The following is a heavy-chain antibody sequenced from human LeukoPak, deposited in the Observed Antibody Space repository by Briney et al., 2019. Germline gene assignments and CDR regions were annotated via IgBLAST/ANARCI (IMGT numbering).Heavy chain of an antibody. J-gene: IGHJ4*02. D-gene: IGHD2-15*01. V-gene: IGHV1-2*02. CDR3: ARGPTLGNDY. Sequence: ASVKVSCKATGYTFTAYYVHWVRQAPGQGLEWMGWINPNSGGTNYVQKFQGRVTMTRDTSISTAYMELNRLTSDDTAVYYCARGPTLGNDYWGQGTLVTVSS. CDR2: INPNSGGT. CDR1: GYTFTAYY.